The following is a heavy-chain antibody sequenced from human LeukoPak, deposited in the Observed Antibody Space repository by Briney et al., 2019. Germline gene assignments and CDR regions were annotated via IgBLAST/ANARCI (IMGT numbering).Heavy chain of an antibody. D-gene: IGHD1-14*01. CDR1: GFTFSSYA. CDR3: AREPLDY. V-gene: IGHV3-64*01. Sequence: GGSLRLSCAASGFTFSSYAMHWFRQAPGKGLEYVSAISSNGGSTYYANSVKGRFTISRDNSKNTLYLQMGSLRAEDMAVYYCAREPLDYWGQGTLVTVSS. CDR2: ISSNGGST. J-gene: IGHJ4*02.